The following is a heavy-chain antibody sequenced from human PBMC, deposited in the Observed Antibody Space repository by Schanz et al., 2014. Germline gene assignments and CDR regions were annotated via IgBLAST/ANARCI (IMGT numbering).Heavy chain of an antibody. V-gene: IGHV1-2*02. CDR3: ARELRLEYYFDY. Sequence: QVQLLQSGAEVKKPGASVKVSCKASGYTFTGYYMHWVRQAPGQGLEWMGRINPNSGGTNYAQKFQGRVTMTRDTSISTAYMELSSLRSDATAVYYCARELRLEYYFDYWGQGTQVTVSS. CDR2: INPNSGGT. CDR1: GYTFTGYY. J-gene: IGHJ4*02. D-gene: IGHD4-17*01.